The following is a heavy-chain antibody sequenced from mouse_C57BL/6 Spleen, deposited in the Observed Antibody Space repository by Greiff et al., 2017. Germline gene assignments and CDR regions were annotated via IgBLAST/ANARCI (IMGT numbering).Heavy chain of an antibody. CDR2: INPGSGGT. V-gene: IGHV1-54*01. CDR1: GYAFTNYL. CDR3: ARPPSPYWYFDV. J-gene: IGHJ1*03. Sequence: QVQLQQSGAELVRPGTSVKVSCKASGYAFTNYLIEWVKQRPGQGLEWIGVINPGSGGTNYNEKFKGKATLTADKSSSTAYMQLSSLTSEDSAVYFCARPPSPYWYFDVWGTGTTVTVSS.